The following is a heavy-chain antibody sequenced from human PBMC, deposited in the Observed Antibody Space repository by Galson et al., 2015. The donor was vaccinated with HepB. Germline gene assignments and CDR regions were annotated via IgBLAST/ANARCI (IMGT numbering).Heavy chain of an antibody. J-gene: IGHJ4*02. CDR3: AKEGVGATMGGFDY. D-gene: IGHD1-26*01. Sequence: SLRLSCAASGFTFSSYGMHWVRQAPGKGLEWVAVISYDGSNKYYADSVKGRFTISRDNSKNTLYLQMNSLRAEDTAVYYCAKEGVGATMGGFDYWGQGTLVTVSS. V-gene: IGHV3-30*18. CDR2: ISYDGSNK. CDR1: GFTFSSYG.